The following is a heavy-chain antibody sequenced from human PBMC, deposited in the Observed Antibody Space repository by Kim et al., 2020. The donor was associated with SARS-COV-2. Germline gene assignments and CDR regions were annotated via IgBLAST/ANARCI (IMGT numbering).Heavy chain of an antibody. J-gene: IGHJ5*02. CDR1: GGTFSSYA. D-gene: IGHD2-2*01. CDR2: IIPIFGTA. CDR3: ARGGVDRARFDP. V-gene: IGHV1-69*13. Sequence: SVKVSCKASGGTFSSYAISWVRQAPGQGLEWMGGIIPIFGTANYAQKFQGRVTITADESTSTAYMELSSLRSEDTAVYYCARGGVDRARFDPWGQGTLVTVSS.